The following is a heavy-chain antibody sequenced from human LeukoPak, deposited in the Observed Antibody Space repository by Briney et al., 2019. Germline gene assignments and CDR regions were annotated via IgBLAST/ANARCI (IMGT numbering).Heavy chain of an antibody. CDR2: FSANNGNTKYNT. Sequence: AAAVKVSCKASGYTFTSYGISWVRQAPGQGREWMGWFSANNGNTKYNTKYAQNLKGRVTMTTDISTSTAYMELRTLRSDDTAVYYCARDRDRSGSQSYWGQGTLVTVSS. J-gene: IGHJ4*02. D-gene: IGHD1-26*01. V-gene: IGHV1-18*01. CDR1: GYTFTSYG. CDR3: ARDRDRSGSQSY.